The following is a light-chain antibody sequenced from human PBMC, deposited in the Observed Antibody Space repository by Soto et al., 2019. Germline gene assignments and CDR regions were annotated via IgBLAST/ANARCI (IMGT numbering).Light chain of an antibody. Sequence: DIQMTQSPSSVSAFVGDRVTITCRASQDINNWLAWYQQKPGLAPRLLIYTVSNLQRGFPSRFSVSRSGTDFTLTINSLQPEDLATYYCQQGKSFPLTFGGGTRVEMK. CDR2: TVS. J-gene: IGKJ4*01. CDR1: QDINNW. CDR3: QQGKSFPLT. V-gene: IGKV1-12*01.